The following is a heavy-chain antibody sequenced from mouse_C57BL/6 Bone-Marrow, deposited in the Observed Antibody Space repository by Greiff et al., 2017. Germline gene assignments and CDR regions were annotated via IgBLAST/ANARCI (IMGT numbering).Heavy chain of an antibody. CDR2: ILPSIGRT. Sequence: QVQLQQSGSELRSPGSSVKLSCKDFDSEVFPIAYMSWVRQKPGHGFEWIGGILPSIGRTIYGEKFEDKATLDADTLSNTAYLELNSLTSEDSAIYYCVKGGYGSSYYWYFDVWGTGTTVTVSS. J-gene: IGHJ1*03. CDR3: VKGGYGSSYYWYFDV. V-gene: IGHV15-2*01. D-gene: IGHD1-1*01. CDR1: DSEVFPIAY.